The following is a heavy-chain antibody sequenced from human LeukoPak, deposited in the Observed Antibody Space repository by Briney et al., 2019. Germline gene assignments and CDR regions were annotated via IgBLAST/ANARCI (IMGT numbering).Heavy chain of an antibody. V-gene: IGHV3-21*01. Sequence: GSLRLSCAASGFTFSTYTMNWIRQAPGKGLEWVSSISSSSSYIYYADSVKGRFTISRDNAKNSLYLQMNSLRVEDTAIYYCARDPYNGAYSEGYYYYYMDVWGKGTTVTVSS. CDR1: GFTFSTYT. J-gene: IGHJ6*03. D-gene: IGHD1-1*01. CDR2: ISSSSSYI. CDR3: ARDPYNGAYSEGYYYYYMDV.